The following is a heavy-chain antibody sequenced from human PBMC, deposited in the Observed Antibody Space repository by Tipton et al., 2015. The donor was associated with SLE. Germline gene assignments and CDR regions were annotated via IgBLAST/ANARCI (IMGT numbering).Heavy chain of an antibody. J-gene: IGHJ4*02. Sequence: TLSLTCAVYGESFNGYFWTWIRQPPGKGLEWIGEIIHSGVTNYNPSLKSRVTLSLDTSKNQFSLKLVSVTAADTAVYYCARVAVSEVFDYWGQGTLVTVSS. CDR3: ARVAVSEVFDY. D-gene: IGHD6-19*01. CDR1: GESFNGYF. CDR2: IIHSGVT. V-gene: IGHV4-34*12.